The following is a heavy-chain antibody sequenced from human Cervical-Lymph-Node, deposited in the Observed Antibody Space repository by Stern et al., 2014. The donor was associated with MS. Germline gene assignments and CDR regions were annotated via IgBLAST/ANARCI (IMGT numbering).Heavy chain of an antibody. CDR2: IHWNDDK. CDR1: GFSLSTSGMC. CDR3: VRGSAVFDF. J-gene: IGHJ4*02. V-gene: IGHV2-70*01. D-gene: IGHD1-26*01. Sequence: QITLKESGPALVKPTQTLTLTCTFSGFSLSTSGMCVSWIRQPPGKALEWLALIHWNDDKYYSTSLKTRLTITKDTSKNQVVLTMTNMDPVDTATYYCVRGSAVFDFWGEGTLVTVSS.